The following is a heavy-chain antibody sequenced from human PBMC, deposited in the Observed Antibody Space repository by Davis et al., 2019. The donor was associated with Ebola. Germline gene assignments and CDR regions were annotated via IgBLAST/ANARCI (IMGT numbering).Heavy chain of an antibody. CDR1: GFTFNSYE. V-gene: IGHV3-48*03. CDR3: AGEGCCPDAFDI. J-gene: IGHJ3*02. D-gene: IGHD2-15*01. CDR2: ISSGGRKV. Sequence: GESLKISCAASGFTFNSYEMNWVRQAPGKGLEWVSYISSGGRKVYYADSVKGRFAISRDNAKNSVFLQMNSLRAEDTGIYYCAGEGCCPDAFDIWGQGTVVTVSS.